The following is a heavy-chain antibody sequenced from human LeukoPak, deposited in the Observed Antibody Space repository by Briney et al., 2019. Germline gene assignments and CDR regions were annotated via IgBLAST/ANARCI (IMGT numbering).Heavy chain of an antibody. V-gene: IGHV4-34*01. CDR1: GGSVSGYY. CDR3: ARRMVRGVIHLVDNY. J-gene: IGHJ4*02. CDR2: INHSGST. Sequence: SQTLSPTCAVYGGSVSGYYWSWIRQPPGNGLGWIGEINHSGSTNNNPSLKSRVTISVDTSKNQFSLKLSSVTAADTAVYYCARRMVRGVIHLVDNYWGQRSLVSPSS. D-gene: IGHD3-10*01.